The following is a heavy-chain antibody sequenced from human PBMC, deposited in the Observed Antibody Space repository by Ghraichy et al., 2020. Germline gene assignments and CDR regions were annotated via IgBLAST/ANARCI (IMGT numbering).Heavy chain of an antibody. CDR1: VYSISSGYY. Sequence: SQTLSLTCSVSVYSISSGYYWGWIRQPPGKGLEGIGSIYHSGSTNYNPSLRSRVTISVDTSKNQFSLKVSSVTAADTAVFYCARGEGQLADFDYWGRGTLVTVSS. J-gene: IGHJ4*02. V-gene: IGHV4-38-2*02. D-gene: IGHD6-6*01. CDR3: ARGEGQLADFDY. CDR2: IYHSGST.